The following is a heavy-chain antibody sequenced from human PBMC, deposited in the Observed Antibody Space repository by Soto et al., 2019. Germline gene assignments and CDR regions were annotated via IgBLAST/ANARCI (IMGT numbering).Heavy chain of an antibody. CDR2: ISYDGSNK. CDR1: GFTFSSYG. J-gene: IGHJ6*02. Sequence: QVQLVESGGGVVQPGRSLRLSCAASGFTFSSYGMHWVRQAPGKGLEWVAVISYDGSNKYYADSVKGRFTISRDNSKNTLYLQMNSLRAEDTAVYYCAESQDIVVVPAAEYYYYGMDVWGQGTTVTVSS. CDR3: AESQDIVVVPAAEYYYYGMDV. V-gene: IGHV3-30*18. D-gene: IGHD2-2*01.